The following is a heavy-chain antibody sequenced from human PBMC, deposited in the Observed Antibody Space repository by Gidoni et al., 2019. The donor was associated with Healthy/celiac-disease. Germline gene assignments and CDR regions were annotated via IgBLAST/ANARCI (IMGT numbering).Heavy chain of an antibody. CDR2: INAGNGNT. CDR1: GYTFTSYA. J-gene: IGHJ4*02. V-gene: IGHV1-3*01. Sequence: QVQLVQSGAEGKKPGASVKVSCKASGYTFTSYAMHWVRQAPGQRLEWMGWINAGNGNTKYSQKFQGRVTITRDTSASTAYMELSSLRSEDTAVYYCARDHWQLVAGLFDYWGQGTLVTVSS. D-gene: IGHD6-6*01. CDR3: ARDHWQLVAGLFDY.